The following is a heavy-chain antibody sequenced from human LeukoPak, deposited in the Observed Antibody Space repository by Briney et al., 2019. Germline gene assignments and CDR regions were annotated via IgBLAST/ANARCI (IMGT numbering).Heavy chain of an antibody. V-gene: IGHV3-30*18. CDR3: AKDYGSGSYYETYFDY. CDR2: ISYDGSNK. Sequence: GGSLRLSCAASGFTFSSYGMHWVRQAPGKGLEWVAVISYDGSNKYYADSVKGRFTTSRDNSKNTLYLQMNSLRAEDTAVYYCAKDYGSGSYYETYFDYWGQGTLVTASS. D-gene: IGHD3-10*01. CDR1: GFTFSSYG. J-gene: IGHJ4*02.